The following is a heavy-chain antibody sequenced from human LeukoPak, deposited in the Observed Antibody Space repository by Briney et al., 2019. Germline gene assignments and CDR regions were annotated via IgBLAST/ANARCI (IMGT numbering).Heavy chain of an antibody. CDR1: GFTFSSCT. D-gene: IGHD6-13*01. Sequence: PGGSLRLSCAASGFTFSSCTMNWVRQAPGKGLEWLSYISGTSSTIYYADSVKGRFTISRDNAKNSLYLQMHSLRAEDTAVYYCARACSSSWYLDYWGQGTLATVSS. J-gene: IGHJ4*02. V-gene: IGHV3-48*04. CDR2: ISGTSSTI. CDR3: ARACSSSWYLDY.